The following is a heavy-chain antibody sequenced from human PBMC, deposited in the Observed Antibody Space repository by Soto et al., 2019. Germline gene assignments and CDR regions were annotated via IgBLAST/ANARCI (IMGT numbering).Heavy chain of an antibody. CDR3: ARVPTYYYGSGSSHAFDI. D-gene: IGHD3-10*01. Sequence: GASVKVSCKASGGTFSSYAISWVRQAPGQGLEWMGGIIPIFGTANYAQKFQGRVTITADESTSTAYMELSSLRSEDAAVYYCARVPTYYYGSGSSHAFDIWGQGTMVTVSS. V-gene: IGHV1-69*13. J-gene: IGHJ3*02. CDR2: IIPIFGTA. CDR1: GGTFSSYA.